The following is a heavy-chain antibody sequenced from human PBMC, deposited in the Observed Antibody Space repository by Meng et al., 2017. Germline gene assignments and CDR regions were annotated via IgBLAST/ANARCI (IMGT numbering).Heavy chain of an antibody. CDR2: VYWNDDK. V-gene: IGHV2-5*01. J-gene: IGHJ3*02. CDR3: VYRSKPTAAVATRGAFDI. D-gene: IGHD6-13*01. Sequence: QMTLKESGPPLVHPTPTLTLTCTFSGFSLSTSGVGVGWIRQPPGKALEWLALVYWNDDKPYSPSLRSRLTITKDTSKNQVVLTMTNMDPVDTATYYRVYRSKPTAAVATRGAFDIWGQGTVVTV. CDR1: GFSLSTSGVG.